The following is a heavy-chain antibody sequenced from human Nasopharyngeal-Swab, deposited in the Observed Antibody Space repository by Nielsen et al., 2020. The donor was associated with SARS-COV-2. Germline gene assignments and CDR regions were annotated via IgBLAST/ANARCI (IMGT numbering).Heavy chain of an antibody. CDR3: ARAILNLGRGDYMDV. Sequence: WIRQPPGKGLEWIGEINHSGSTNYNPSLKSRVTISVDTSKDQFSLKLSSVTAADTAVYYCARAILNLGRGDYMDVWGKGTTVTVS. V-gene: IGHV4-34*01. D-gene: IGHD1-1*01. J-gene: IGHJ6*03. CDR2: INHSGST.